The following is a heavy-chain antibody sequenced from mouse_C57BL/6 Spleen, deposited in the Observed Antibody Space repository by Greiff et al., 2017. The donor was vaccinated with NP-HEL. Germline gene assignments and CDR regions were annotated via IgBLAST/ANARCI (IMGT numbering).Heavy chain of an antibody. CDR3: ARVDDYDVFDY. J-gene: IGHJ2*01. Sequence: EVMLVESGGGLVQPGGSLSLSCAASGFTFTDYYMSWVRQPPGKALEWLGFIRNKANGYTTEYSASVKGRFTISRDNSQSILYLQMNALRAEDSATYYCARVDDYDVFDYWGQGTTLTVSS. D-gene: IGHD2-4*01. CDR2: IRNKANGYTT. CDR1: GFTFTDYY. V-gene: IGHV7-3*01.